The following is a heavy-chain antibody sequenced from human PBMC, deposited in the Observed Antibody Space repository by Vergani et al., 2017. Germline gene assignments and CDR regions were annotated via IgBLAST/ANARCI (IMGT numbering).Heavy chain of an antibody. J-gene: IGHJ2*01. V-gene: IGHV3-48*01. CDR1: GFTFSSYS. CDR2: ISSSSSTI. CDR3: ARESHTYYYDSSGYRSYWYFDL. D-gene: IGHD3-22*01. Sequence: EVQLVGSGGGLVQPGGSLRLSCAASGFTFSSYSMNWVRQAPGKGLEWVSYISSSSSTIYYADSVKGRFTISRDNAKNSLYLQMNSLRAEDTAVYYCARESHTYYYDSSGYRSYWYFDLWGRGTLVTVSS.